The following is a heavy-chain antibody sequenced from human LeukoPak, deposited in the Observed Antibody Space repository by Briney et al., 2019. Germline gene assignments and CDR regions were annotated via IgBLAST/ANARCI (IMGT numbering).Heavy chain of an antibody. CDR1: GFTFSSFD. J-gene: IGHJ4*02. Sequence: PGGSLRLSCAASGFTFSSFDMHGVRQAPGKGLEGVSGIGTLLDTDYPDSLKGRFTISRGNAKNSVFLQMNNVRAGATAVYYCVRGRNNNYYDDSGYSPYWGQGTLVTVSS. CDR2: IGTLLDT. V-gene: IGHV3-13*01. CDR3: VRGRNNNYYDDSGYSPY. D-gene: IGHD3-22*01.